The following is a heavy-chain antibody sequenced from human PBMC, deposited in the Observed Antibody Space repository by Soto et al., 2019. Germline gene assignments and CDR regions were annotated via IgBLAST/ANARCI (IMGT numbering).Heavy chain of an antibody. CDR3: AGERGGATATLDYYYFYMDV. Sequence: QVQLVQSGAEVRKPGASVTVSCRSSGDSFNDYYIHWVRQAPGQGFEWMGWINPNGGVTKYAQKFQGWVSMTRATSIRRVYMERSRLRSDDTAVYYCAGERGGATATLDYYYFYMDVWGTGTTVTVSS. V-gene: IGHV1-2*04. J-gene: IGHJ6*03. CDR2: INPNGGVT. D-gene: IGHD5-12*01. CDR1: GDSFNDYY.